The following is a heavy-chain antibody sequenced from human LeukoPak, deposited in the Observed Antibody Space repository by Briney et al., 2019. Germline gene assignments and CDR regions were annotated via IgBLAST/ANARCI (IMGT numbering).Heavy chain of an antibody. CDR3: AKDGQAVGGYYFDY. CDR1: GFTFSGSD. CDR2: ISYDGGKK. Sequence: AGGSLRLSCAASGFTFSGSDMHWVRQAPGKGLEWVATISYDGGKKNYAAAVQGRFTVSRDNPVNTLNLQMNSLRVEDTALYYCAKDGQAVGGYYFDYWGQGTLVTVSS. J-gene: IGHJ4*02. V-gene: IGHV3-30*18. D-gene: IGHD6-19*01.